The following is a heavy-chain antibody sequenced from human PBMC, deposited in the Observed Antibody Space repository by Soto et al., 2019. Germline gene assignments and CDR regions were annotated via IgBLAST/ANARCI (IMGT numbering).Heavy chain of an antibody. CDR2: ISVYTGNT. D-gene: IGHD2-8*01. CDR1: GYTFTSYG. V-gene: IGHV1-18*04. Sequence: QVQLVQSGGEVTKPGASVKVSCKASGYTFTSYGVSWVRQAPGQGLEWLGWISVYTGNTKQAQKFQYRVTLTTEASTSTAYLELRNLRSDDTAVYYCARDRCTTDNCYTHHFDVWGQGTTVTVSS. CDR3: ARDRCTTDNCYTHHFDV. J-gene: IGHJ6*02.